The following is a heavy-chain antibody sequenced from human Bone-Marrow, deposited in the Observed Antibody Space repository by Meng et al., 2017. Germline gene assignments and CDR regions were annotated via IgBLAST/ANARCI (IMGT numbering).Heavy chain of an antibody. CDR3: TTDTVGATGSPYYYGMDV. CDR2: IKSKTDGGTT. V-gene: IGHV3-15*01. Sequence: GESLKISCAASGFTFSNAWMGWVRQAPGKGLEWVGRIKSKTDGGTTDYAAPVKGRFTISRDDSKNTLYLQMNSLKTEDTAVYYCTTDTVGATGSPYYYGMDVWGQGTTVTVSS. J-gene: IGHJ6*02. CDR1: GFTFSNAW. D-gene: IGHD1-26*01.